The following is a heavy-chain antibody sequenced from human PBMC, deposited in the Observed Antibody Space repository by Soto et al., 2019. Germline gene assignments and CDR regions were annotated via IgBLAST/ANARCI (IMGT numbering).Heavy chain of an antibody. CDR1: VGSIRRYC. J-gene: IGHJ6*03. Sequence: SETRSLTCIVCVGSIRRYCWTWIRQPPGEGREWSGCGCNSGATDYNTSLKRRVAISLGTQRNRICWQRRSVVVAAPAFYYCARGGSIVVATRRLMAVWGKGTTVTVSS. CDR2: GCNSGAT. CDR3: ARGGSIVVATRRLMAV. D-gene: IGHD3-22*01. V-gene: IGHV4-59*03.